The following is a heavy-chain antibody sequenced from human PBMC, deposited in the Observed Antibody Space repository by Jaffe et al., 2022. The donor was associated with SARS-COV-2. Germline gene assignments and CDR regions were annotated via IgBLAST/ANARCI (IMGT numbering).Heavy chain of an antibody. V-gene: IGHV6-1*01. J-gene: IGHJ6*02. CDR2: TYYRSKWNS. D-gene: IGHD3-22*01. Sequence: QVQLQQSGPGLVKPSQTLSLTCAISGGSVSDKSATWNWFRQSPSRGLEWLGRTYYRSKWNSDYAVSVKSRISINPDTSKNQLSLQLNSMILEDTAVYYCARGAKLIAIAGYFGMDVWGQGTTVTVSS. CDR1: GGSVSDKSAT. CDR3: ARGAKLIAIAGYFGMDV.